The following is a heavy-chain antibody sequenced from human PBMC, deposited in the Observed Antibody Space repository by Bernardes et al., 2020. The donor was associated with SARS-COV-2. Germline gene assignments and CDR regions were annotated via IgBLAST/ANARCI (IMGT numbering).Heavy chain of an antibody. Sequence: GGSLRLSCAASGFTFSSDAMTWVRQAPGKGLEWVSTISCSGGSTYYADSVKGRFTISRDNSKNTLYLQMNSLRAEDTAVFYCAGYGSGSYKWFDPWGQGTLVTVSS. CDR2: ISCSGGST. CDR3: AGYGSGSYKWFDP. D-gene: IGHD3-10*01. V-gene: IGHV3-23*01. CDR1: GFTFSSDA. J-gene: IGHJ5*02.